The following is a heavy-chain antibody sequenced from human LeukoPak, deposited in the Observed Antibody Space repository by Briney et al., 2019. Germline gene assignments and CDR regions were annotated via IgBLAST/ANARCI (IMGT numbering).Heavy chain of an antibody. CDR3: VRTSSGWYTH. D-gene: IGHD6-19*01. V-gene: IGHV3-66*01. CDR2: IYTGGTT. J-gene: IGHJ4*02. CDR1: GFTVSSNY. Sequence: GGSLRLSCAASGFTVSSNYMNWVRQAPGKGLEWVSVIYTGGTTYYADSVKGRFTISRDNSKNTLSLQMNSLGAGDSAVYYCVRTSSGWYTHWGQGTLVTVSS.